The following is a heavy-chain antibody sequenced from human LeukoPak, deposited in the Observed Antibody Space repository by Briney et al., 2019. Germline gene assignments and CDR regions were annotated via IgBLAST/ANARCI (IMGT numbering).Heavy chain of an antibody. Sequence: GGTLRLSCAASGFTFSNYGMHWFPQAQGQGLEWVALISYAGSNKCFADSVKGPFTISRDNSKNTLYLQMHSLRAEDRAVYYCAKDNVAAAGRYFDYWGQGTLVTVSS. CDR2: ISYAGSNK. J-gene: IGHJ4*02. CDR3: AKDNVAAAGRYFDY. V-gene: IGHV3-30*18. D-gene: IGHD6-13*01. CDR1: GFTFSNYG.